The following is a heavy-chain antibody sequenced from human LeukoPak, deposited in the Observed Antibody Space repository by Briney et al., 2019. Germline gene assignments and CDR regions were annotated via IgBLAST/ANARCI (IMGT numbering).Heavy chain of an antibody. CDR1: GFTYSSYA. CDR3: TRRNRGGIRGVMFGP. D-gene: IGHD3-10*01. Sequence: GGSLRLSCAASGFTYSSYAMSWVRQAPGKGLEWVSAISGSGGSTYYADSVKGRFTISRDNSKNTLYLQMNSLRAEDTAVYYCTRRNRGGIRGVMFGPWGQGTLVTVSS. V-gene: IGHV3-23*01. CDR2: ISGSGGST. J-gene: IGHJ5*02.